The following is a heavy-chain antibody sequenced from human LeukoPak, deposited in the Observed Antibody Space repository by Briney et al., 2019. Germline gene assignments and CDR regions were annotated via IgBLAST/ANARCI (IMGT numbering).Heavy chain of an antibody. V-gene: IGHV3-48*02. D-gene: IGHD5-24*01. Sequence: GGSLRLSCAASGFTFSSYSMNWVRQAPGKGLEWVSYISSSSSTIYYADSVKGRFTISRDNAKNSLYLQMNSLRNEDTAVYHCTRDYNYYDHLEAFGIWGQGTMVTVSS. J-gene: IGHJ3*02. CDR2: ISSSSSTI. CDR3: TRDYNYYDHLEAFGI. CDR1: GFTFSSYS.